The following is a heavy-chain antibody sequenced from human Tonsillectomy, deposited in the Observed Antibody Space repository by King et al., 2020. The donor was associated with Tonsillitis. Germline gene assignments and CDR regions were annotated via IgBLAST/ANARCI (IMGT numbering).Heavy chain of an antibody. CDR3: AKVGIVVVIAKKYFQH. CDR2: ISGSGGST. V-gene: IGHV3-23*04. Sequence: VQLVESGGGLVQPGGSLRLSCAASGFTFSSYAMSWVRQAPGKGLEWVSAISGSGGSTYYAGSVKGRFTISRDNSKNTLYLQMNSLRAEDTAVYYCAKVGIVVVIAKKYFQHWGQGTLVTVSS. CDR1: GFTFSSYA. D-gene: IGHD2-21*01. J-gene: IGHJ1*01.